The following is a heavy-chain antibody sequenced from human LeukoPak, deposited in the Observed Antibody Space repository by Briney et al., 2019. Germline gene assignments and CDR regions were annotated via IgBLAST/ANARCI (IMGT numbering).Heavy chain of an antibody. Sequence: GASVTVSCTASGYTFTVYYMHWVRQAPGQGLEWMGWINPNSGGTNYAQKFQGRVTMTRDTSISTAYMELSRLRSDDTAVYYCARDRIGGYVDYWGQGTLVTVSS. D-gene: IGHD2-15*01. V-gene: IGHV1-2*02. CDR1: GYTFTVYY. J-gene: IGHJ4*02. CDR3: ARDRIGGYVDY. CDR2: INPNSGGT.